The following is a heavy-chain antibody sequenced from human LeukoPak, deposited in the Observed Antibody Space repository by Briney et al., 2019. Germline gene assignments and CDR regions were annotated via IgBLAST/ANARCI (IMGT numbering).Heavy chain of an antibody. Sequence: GSLRLSCAASGFTFTDFYMSWIRPAPGKGLEWVSYISSSGTTIYYADSVMGRFTISGDNAKNSLYLQMNSLRAEDTAVYYCARALTGFIPGNWGQGTLVTVSS. J-gene: IGHJ4*02. D-gene: IGHD3-9*01. CDR1: GFTFTDFY. V-gene: IGHV3-11*01. CDR3: ARALTGFIPGN. CDR2: ISSSGTTI.